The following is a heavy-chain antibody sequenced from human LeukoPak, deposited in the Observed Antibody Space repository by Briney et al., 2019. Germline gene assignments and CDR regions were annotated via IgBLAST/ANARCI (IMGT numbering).Heavy chain of an antibody. CDR2: IYTSGST. D-gene: IGHD6-19*01. CDR3: ARKGAAAVAGFDY. V-gene: IGHV4-4*07. CDR1: XXSXSSYX. Sequence: SEXLXXXXXVXXXSXSSYXWSWIXQPAGKGLEWIGRIYTSGSTNYNPSLKSRVTMSVDTSKNQFSLKLSSVTAADTAVYYCARKGAAAVAGFDYWGQGTLVTVSS. J-gene: IGHJ4*02.